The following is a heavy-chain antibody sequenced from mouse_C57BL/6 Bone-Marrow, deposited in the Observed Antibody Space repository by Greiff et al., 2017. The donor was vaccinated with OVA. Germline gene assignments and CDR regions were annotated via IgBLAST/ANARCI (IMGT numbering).Heavy chain of an antibody. J-gene: IGHJ3*01. D-gene: IGHD4-1*01. Sequence: EVMLVESGGGLVKPGGSLKLSCAASGFTFSSYTMSWVRQTPEKRLEWVATISGGGGNTYYPDSVKGRFTISRDNAKNTLYLQMSSLRSEDTALYYCARHERTGTAWFAYWGQGTLVTVSA. CDR1: GFTFSSYT. CDR2: ISGGGGNT. V-gene: IGHV5-9*01. CDR3: ARHERTGTAWFAY.